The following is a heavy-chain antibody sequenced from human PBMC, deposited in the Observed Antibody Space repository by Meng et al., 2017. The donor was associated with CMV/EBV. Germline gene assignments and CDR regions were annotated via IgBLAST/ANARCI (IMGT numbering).Heavy chain of an antibody. D-gene: IGHD3-22*01. CDR2: ISSSGLSNT. Sequence: CAASGFTLSNYARSWGRQAPGKGLEWGSAISSSGLSNTFYADSVKGRFAISRDNSENTLYLQLNSLRVEDTALYYCAARRDGSAYSWGQGTLVTVSS. J-gene: IGHJ5*02. CDR3: AARRDGSAYS. V-gene: IGHV3-23*01. CDR1: GFTLSNYA.